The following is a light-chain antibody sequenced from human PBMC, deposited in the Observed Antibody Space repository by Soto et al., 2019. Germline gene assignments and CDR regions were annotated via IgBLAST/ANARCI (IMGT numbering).Light chain of an antibody. J-gene: IGKJ5*01. CDR1: QNIRNW. Sequence: DIQLTPPPSTLYASVGASVIITCRASQNIRNWLAWSTQKPGKDPKTLIYDASSLKSGVPARFSGSGSGTEFTLTISSLQPEEFATYDCQPYNNYSTVGQGTRLEIK. CDR2: DAS. CDR3: QPYNNYST. V-gene: IGKV1-5*01.